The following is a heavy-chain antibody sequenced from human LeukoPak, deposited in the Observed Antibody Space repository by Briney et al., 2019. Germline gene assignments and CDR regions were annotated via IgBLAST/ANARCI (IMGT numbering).Heavy chain of an antibody. J-gene: IGHJ4*02. CDR2: IKSDGSTT. CDR1: GFTFSSYW. V-gene: IGHV3-74*01. CDR3: ARVVDTHFDY. Sequence: GGSLSLYCAAYGFTFSSYWMHWDRQAPGKGLVWVSRIKSDGSTTTYADYVKGRFTTSRDNAKNTLYLQMNSLRAEDTAVYYCARVVDTHFDYWGQGTLVTVSS. D-gene: IGHD5-18*01.